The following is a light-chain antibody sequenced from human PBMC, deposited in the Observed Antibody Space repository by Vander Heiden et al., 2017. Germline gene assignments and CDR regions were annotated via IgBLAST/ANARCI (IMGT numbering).Light chain of an antibody. V-gene: IGLV1-44*01. CDR3: AAWDDSLNGLL. J-gene: IGLJ3*02. CDR1: SSNIGSKP. CDR2: NDN. Sequence: QSVLTQPPSASETPEQRVTISCSGSSSNIGSKPVNWYQQLPGTAPKLLIYNDNQRPSGVPDRFSGAKSGTSASLAISGLQSEDEADYYCAAWDDSLNGLLFGGGTKLTVL.